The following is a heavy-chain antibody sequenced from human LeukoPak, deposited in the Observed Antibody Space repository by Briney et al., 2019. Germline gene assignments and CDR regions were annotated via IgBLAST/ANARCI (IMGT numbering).Heavy chain of an antibody. Sequence: SETLSLTCTVSGGSISSYYWSWIRQPPGKGLEWIGYIYYSGSTNYNPSLKSRVTISVDTSKNQFSLKLSSVTAADTAVCYCARGATRYYYYYMDVWGKGTTVTISS. J-gene: IGHJ6*03. CDR2: IYYSGST. V-gene: IGHV4-59*01. CDR3: ARGATRYYYYYMDV. CDR1: GGSISSYY. D-gene: IGHD5-24*01.